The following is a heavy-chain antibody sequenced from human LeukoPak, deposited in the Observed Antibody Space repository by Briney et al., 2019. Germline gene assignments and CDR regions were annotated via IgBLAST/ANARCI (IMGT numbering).Heavy chain of an antibody. V-gene: IGHV3-30*18. CDR1: GFTFSSYG. J-gene: IGHJ4*02. CDR2: ISYDGSNK. D-gene: IGHD5-18*01. Sequence: GRSLRLSCAASGFTFSSYGMHWVRQAPGKGLEWVAVISYDGSNKYYADSVKGRFTISRDNSKNTLYLQMNSLRAEDTAVYYCAKLPRDTASDYWGQGTLVTVSS. CDR3: AKLPRDTASDY.